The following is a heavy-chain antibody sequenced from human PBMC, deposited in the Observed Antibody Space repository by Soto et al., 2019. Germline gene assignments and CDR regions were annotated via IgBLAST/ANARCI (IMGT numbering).Heavy chain of an antibody. CDR2: ISSSSSTI. CDR1: GFTFSSYS. J-gene: IGHJ4*02. Sequence: EVQLVESGGGLVQPGGSLRLSCAASGFTFSSYSMNWVRQAPGKGLEWVSYISSSSSTIYYADSVKGRFTISRDNAKNALYLQMNSLRAEDTAVYYCARPVLGLDGYYVPTRNWGQGTLVTVSS. CDR3: ARPVLGLDGYYVPTRN. V-gene: IGHV3-48*01. D-gene: IGHD3-10*02.